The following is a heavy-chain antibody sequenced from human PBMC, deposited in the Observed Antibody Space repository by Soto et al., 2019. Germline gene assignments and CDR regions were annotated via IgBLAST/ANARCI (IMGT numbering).Heavy chain of an antibody. Sequence: SQTLSLTCAISGDSVSSNTASWNWIRQSPSRGLEWLGRTYFRSKWYDDYAVSVKSRIIINPDTSNNQFSLQLNSVTPEDTAVYFCAKGDNLGPKTGYAFDPWGQGIMVTVSS. D-gene: IGHD5-12*01. CDR3: AKGDNLGPKTGYAFDP. V-gene: IGHV6-1*01. CDR1: GDSVSSNTAS. CDR2: TYFRSKWYD. J-gene: IGHJ5*02.